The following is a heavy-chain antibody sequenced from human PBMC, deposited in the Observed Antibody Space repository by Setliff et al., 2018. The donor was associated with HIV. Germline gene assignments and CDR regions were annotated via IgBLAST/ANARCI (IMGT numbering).Heavy chain of an antibody. CDR1: GYIFSSYT. D-gene: IGHD5-18*01. J-gene: IGHJ4*02. V-gene: IGHV1-3*04. CDR3: AKEGDRYGLDLDY. CDR2: INTANYKT. Sequence: ASVKVSCKASGYIFSSYTMHWVRQATGQRLEWMGWINTANYKTKYSQKFQGRVTITRDTSASTAYMELSSLRSEDTAVYYCAKEGDRYGLDLDYWGQGTLVTVSS.